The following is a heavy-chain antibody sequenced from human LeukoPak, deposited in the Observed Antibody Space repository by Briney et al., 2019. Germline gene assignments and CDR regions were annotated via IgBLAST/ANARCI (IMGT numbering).Heavy chain of an antibody. D-gene: IGHD2-2*01. Sequence: ASMKVSCKASGYTFTGYYMHWVRQAPGQGLEWMGWINPNSGGTNYAQKFQGRVTMTRDTSISTAYMELSRLRSDDTAVYYCARGYCSSTSCRSSNHDYWGQGTLVTVSS. CDR3: ARGYCSSTSCRSSNHDY. CDR2: INPNSGGT. CDR1: GYTFTGYY. V-gene: IGHV1-2*02. J-gene: IGHJ4*02.